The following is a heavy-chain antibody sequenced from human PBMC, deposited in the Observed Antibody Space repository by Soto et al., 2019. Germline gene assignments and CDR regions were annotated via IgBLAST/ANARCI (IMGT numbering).Heavy chain of an antibody. V-gene: IGHV3-23*01. J-gene: IGHJ4*02. D-gene: IGHD4-17*01. Sequence: GGSLRLSCAASGFTFSSCAMSWVRQAPGKGLGWVSAISGSGGSTYYADSVKGRFTISRDNSKSTPYLQMNSLRAEDTAVYYCAKNGGVMTTVTQIDYWGQGTLVTVSS. CDR2: ISGSGGST. CDR1: GFTFSSCA. CDR3: AKNGGVMTTVTQIDY.